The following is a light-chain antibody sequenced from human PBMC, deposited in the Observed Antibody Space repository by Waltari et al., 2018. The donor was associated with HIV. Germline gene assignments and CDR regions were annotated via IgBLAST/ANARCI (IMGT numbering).Light chain of an antibody. V-gene: IGLV1-40*03. CDR2: KNK. CDR1: SSNIGPVYD. CDR3: QSYDTSLSAWV. Sequence: QSVLTPPPSISGAPGQRITVSCSGPSSNIGPVYDVPRSQQLPGTAPKLLLYKNKTRPSGVPDRFSASRSDASASLAITGLQAADEGDYFCQSYDTSLSAWVFGGGTRLTVL. J-gene: IGLJ2*01.